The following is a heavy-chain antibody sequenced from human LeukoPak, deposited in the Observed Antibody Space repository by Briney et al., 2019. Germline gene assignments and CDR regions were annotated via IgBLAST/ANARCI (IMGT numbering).Heavy chain of an antibody. J-gene: IGHJ4*02. V-gene: IGHV3-23*01. CDR2: ISGSGGAT. Sequence: GGSLRLSCAASGFNFNSYALSWVRHGPGKGLECVSGISGSGGATKYAYSVEGRFTISRDNAKTTLFLQMSSLRAEDTAIYYCEKGIESSGTYYTSFDYWGQGTLVTVSS. D-gene: IGHD1-26*01. CDR1: GFNFNSYA. CDR3: EKGIESSGTYYTSFDY.